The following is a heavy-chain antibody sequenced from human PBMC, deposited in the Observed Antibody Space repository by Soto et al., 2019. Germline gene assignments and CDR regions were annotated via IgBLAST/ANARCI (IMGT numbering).Heavy chain of an antibody. CDR1: GYTFTSYY. J-gene: IGHJ3*02. CDR2: INPSGGST. V-gene: IGHV1-46*01. Sequence: ASVKVSCKASGYTFTSYYMHWVRQAPGQGLEWMGIINPSGGSTSYAQKLQGRVTMTTDTSTSTAYMELRSLRSDDTAVYYCARVDIVVVEDAFDIWGQGTMVTVSS. CDR3: ARVDIVVVEDAFDI. D-gene: IGHD2-21*01.